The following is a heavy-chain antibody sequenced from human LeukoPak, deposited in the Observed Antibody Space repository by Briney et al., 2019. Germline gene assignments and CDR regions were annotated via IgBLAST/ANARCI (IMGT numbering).Heavy chain of an antibody. Sequence: ASVKVSCKASGYTFTGYYMHWVRQAPGQGLEWMGWIIPNSGGTKYAQKFQGRVTMTRDTSISTAYMELTSLRSDDTAVYYCARGDRGDLGSSGVSIWGQGTKVTVSS. D-gene: IGHD2-2*01. CDR1: GYTFTGYY. V-gene: IGHV1-2*02. CDR3: ARGDRGDLGSSGVSI. CDR2: IIPNSGGT. J-gene: IGHJ3*02.